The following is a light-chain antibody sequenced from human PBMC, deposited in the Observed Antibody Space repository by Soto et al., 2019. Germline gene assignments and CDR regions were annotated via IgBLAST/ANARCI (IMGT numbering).Light chain of an antibody. CDR3: QQYDNLLT. CDR1: QDISNY. Sequence: DIQMTQSPSSLSASVGDRVTITCQVSQDISNYLNWYQQKPGKAPKLLIYDASNLETGVPSRFSGSGSGTDFTFTISSLQPEDIATYYCQQYDNLLTFGGGTNVEIK. J-gene: IGKJ4*01. CDR2: DAS. V-gene: IGKV1-33*01.